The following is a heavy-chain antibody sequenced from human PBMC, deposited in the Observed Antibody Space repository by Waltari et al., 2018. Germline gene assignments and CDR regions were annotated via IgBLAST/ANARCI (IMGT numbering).Heavy chain of an antibody. CDR3: ETLAPAAAHGNYYYGMDV. D-gene: IGHD6-13*01. CDR2: IYSGGST. V-gene: IGHV3-53*01. Sequence: EVQLVESGGGLIQPGGSLRLSCAASGFTVSSNYMSWVRHAPGKGLEWVSVIYSGGSTYYADYVKGRFTISRDNSKTTLYLQMNSLRAEDTAVYYCETLAPAAAHGNYYYGMDVWGQGTTVTVSS. CDR1: GFTVSSNY. J-gene: IGHJ6*02.